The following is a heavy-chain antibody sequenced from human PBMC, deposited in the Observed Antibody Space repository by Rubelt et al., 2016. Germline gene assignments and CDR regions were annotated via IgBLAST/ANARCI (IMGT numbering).Heavy chain of an antibody. CDR1: GFTFSSYG. CDR3: ARDSDFTMDV. Sequence: QVQLVESGGGIVQPGRSLKLSCAASGFTFSSYGMHWVRQAPGKGLEWAAVIWYVGSNKYYADSVKGRFTISRDNSKNTLYLQMNSLRAEDTAVYYCARDSDFTMDVWGKGTTVTVSS. J-gene: IGHJ6*04. D-gene: IGHD2/OR15-2a*01. V-gene: IGHV3-33*01. CDR2: IWYVGSNK.